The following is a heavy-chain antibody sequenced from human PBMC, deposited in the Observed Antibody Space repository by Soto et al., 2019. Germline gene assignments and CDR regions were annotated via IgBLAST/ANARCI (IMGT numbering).Heavy chain of an antibody. CDR1: GYTFTSYD. J-gene: IGHJ3*02. D-gene: IGHD6-19*01. CDR3: ANSSPGYSSGYDAFDI. CDR2: MNPNSGNT. Sequence: ASVKVSCKASGYTFTSYDINWVRQATGQGLEWMGWMNPNSGNTGYAQKYQGRVTITRNTSISTAYMELSSLRSEDTAVYYCANSSPGYSSGYDAFDIWAKGQWSPSPQ. V-gene: IGHV1-8*01.